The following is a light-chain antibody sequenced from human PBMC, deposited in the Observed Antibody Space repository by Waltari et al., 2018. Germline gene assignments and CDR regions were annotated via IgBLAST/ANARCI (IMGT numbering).Light chain of an antibody. V-gene: IGKV1-8*01. CDR1: QGIRTY. J-gene: IGKJ1*01. CDR3: QQYYDYPGT. CDR2: ATS. Sequence: AIRMTQSPSSISASTGDTVTPSCRASQGIRTYLAWYQQKPGTAPKLLMYATSTLQTGVPSRFSGGGSGTDFTLTISRLQSDDFAIYYCQQYYDYPGTFGQGTKVEVK.